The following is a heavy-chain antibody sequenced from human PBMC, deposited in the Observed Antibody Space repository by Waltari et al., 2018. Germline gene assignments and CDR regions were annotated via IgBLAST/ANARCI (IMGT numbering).Heavy chain of an antibody. CDR3: AKFSGYSSSSGYYAMDV. Sequence: EVQLFESGGGLVQPGGSLRSSCAASGFTFISYAMSWVRQPPGRGREWVSTISGNGGNTYYADSVQGRFTISRNNSKNTLYLQMNSLRAEDTAIYYCAKFSGYSSSSGYYAMDVWGQGTTVTVSS. CDR2: ISGNGGNT. CDR1: GFTFISYA. D-gene: IGHD6-6*01. V-gene: IGHV3-23*01. J-gene: IGHJ6*02.